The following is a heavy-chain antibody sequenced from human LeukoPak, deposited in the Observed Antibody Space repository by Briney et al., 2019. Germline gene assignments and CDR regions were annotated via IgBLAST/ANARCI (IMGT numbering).Heavy chain of an antibody. CDR3: GRDPKLGIRGYTYGYIDY. CDR2: INTNTGNP. V-gene: IGHV7-4-1*02. Sequence: ASVKVSCKTSGYSFTTYAINWVRQAPRQGLEWMGWINTNTGNPTYAQGFTGRYVFSLDTSVSTAYLQISGLKADDTAVYYCGRDPKLGIRGYTYGYIDYWGQGTLVTVSS. J-gene: IGHJ4*02. CDR1: GYSFTTYA. D-gene: IGHD5-18*01.